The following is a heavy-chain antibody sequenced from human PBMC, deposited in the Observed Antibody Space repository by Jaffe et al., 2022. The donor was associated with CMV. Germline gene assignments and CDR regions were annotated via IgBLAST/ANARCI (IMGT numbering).Heavy chain of an antibody. Sequence: EVQLVESGGGLVQPGGSLRLSCAASGFTFSSYAMSWVRQAPGKGLEWVSAISGSGGSTYYADSVKGRFTISRDNSKNTLYLQMNSLRAEDTAVYYCASDIQGYSSSWYVFDYWGQGTLVTVSS. D-gene: IGHD6-13*01. CDR2: ISGSGGST. J-gene: IGHJ4*02. CDR3: ASDIQGYSSSWYVFDY. V-gene: IGHV3-23*04. CDR1: GFTFSSYA.